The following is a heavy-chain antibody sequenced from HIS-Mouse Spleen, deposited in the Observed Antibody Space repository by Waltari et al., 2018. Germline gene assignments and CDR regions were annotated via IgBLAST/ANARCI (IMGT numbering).Heavy chain of an antibody. V-gene: IGHV4-39*07. CDR3: AREIPYSSSWYDWYFDL. Sequence: GPGLVKPSETLSLTCTVSGGSISSSSYYWGWIRQPPGKGLGWIGSIYYSGSTYYNPSLKSRVTISVDTSKNQFSLKLSSVTAADTAVYYCAREIPYSSSWYDWYFDLWGRGTLFTVSS. J-gene: IGHJ2*01. CDR1: GGSISSSSYY. D-gene: IGHD6-13*01. CDR2: IYYSGST.